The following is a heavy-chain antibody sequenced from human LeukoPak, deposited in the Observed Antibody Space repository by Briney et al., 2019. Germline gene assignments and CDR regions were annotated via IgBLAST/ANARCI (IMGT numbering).Heavy chain of an antibody. CDR3: ARAVQGGKPYNWFDP. Sequence: PSVKLSCKASGYTFTSYYMHWVRQAPGQGLEWMGIINPSGGSTSYAQKFQGRVTMTRDTSTSTVYMELSSLRSEDTAVYYCARAVQGGKPYNWFDPWGQGTLVTVSS. CDR1: GYTFTSYY. D-gene: IGHD3-10*02. V-gene: IGHV1-46*01. CDR2: INPSGGST. J-gene: IGHJ5*02.